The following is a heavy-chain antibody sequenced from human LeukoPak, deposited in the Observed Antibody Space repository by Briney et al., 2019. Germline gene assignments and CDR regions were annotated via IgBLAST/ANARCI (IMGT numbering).Heavy chain of an antibody. CDR3: ARDAYCSGGRCYGSDY. CDR1: GFTFSSFW. J-gene: IGHJ4*02. V-gene: IGHV3-74*01. CDR2: INSDVSST. D-gene: IGHD2-15*01. Sequence: GGSLRLSCTASGFTFSSFWTHWVRQAPGRGLVWVSRINSDVSSTSYADSVKGRFTISRDNAKNTLYLQMNSLRAEDTDVYYCARDAYCSGGRCYGSDYWGQGTLVTVSS.